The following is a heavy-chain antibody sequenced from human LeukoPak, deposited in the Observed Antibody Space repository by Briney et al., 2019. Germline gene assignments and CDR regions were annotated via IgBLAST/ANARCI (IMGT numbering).Heavy chain of an antibody. CDR1: GFTFSSYS. CDR3: ARGGFTIFGVVPGAFDI. CDR2: ISSSSSYI. J-gene: IGHJ3*02. D-gene: IGHD3-3*01. V-gene: IGHV3-21*01. Sequence: GGSLRLSCAASGFTFSSYSMNWVRQAPGKGLEWVSSISSSSSYIYYADSVKDRFTISRDNAKNPLYLQMNSLRAEDTAVYYCARGGFTIFGVVPGAFDIWGQGTMVTVSS.